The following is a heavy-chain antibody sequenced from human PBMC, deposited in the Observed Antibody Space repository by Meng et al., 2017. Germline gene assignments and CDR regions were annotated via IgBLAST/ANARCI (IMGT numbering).Heavy chain of an antibody. CDR2: IYYSGST. Sequence: SETLSLTCTVSGGPISSYYWSWIRQPPGKGLEWIGYIYYSGSTNYNPSLKSRVTISVDTSKDQLSLKLSSVTAADTAVYYCARQGGIAAAGTIWFDPWGQGTLVTVSS. CDR3: ARQGGIAAAGTIWFDP. V-gene: IGHV4-59*01. D-gene: IGHD6-13*01. CDR1: GGPISSYY. J-gene: IGHJ5*02.